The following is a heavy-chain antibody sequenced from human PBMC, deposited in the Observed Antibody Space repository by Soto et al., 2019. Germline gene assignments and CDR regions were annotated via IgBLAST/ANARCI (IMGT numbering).Heavy chain of an antibody. CDR2: IIPIFGTA. Sequence: SVKVSCKASGGTFSSYAISWVRQAPGQGLEWMGGIIPIFGTANYAQKFQGRVTITADESTSTAYMELSSLRSEDTAVYYCAGNIVVVPAAPSDRPYYYYYGMDVWGQGTTVTVSS. CDR1: GGTFSSYA. J-gene: IGHJ6*02. V-gene: IGHV1-69*13. D-gene: IGHD2-2*01. CDR3: AGNIVVVPAAPSDRPYYYYYGMDV.